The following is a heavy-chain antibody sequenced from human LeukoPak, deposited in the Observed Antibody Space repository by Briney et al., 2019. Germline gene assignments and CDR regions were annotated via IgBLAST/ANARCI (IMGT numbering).Heavy chain of an antibody. CDR1: GGSISSGGYS. CDR3: ARDRDDGAVGGFDY. V-gene: IGHV4-30-2*01. J-gene: IGHJ4*02. D-gene: IGHD3-16*01. Sequence: SETLSLTCAVSGGSISSGGYSWSWIRQPPGKGLEWIGYIYHSGSTYYNPSLKSRVTISVDRSKNQFSLKLSSVTAADTAVYYCARDRDDGAVGGFDYWGQGTLVTVSS. CDR2: IYHSGST.